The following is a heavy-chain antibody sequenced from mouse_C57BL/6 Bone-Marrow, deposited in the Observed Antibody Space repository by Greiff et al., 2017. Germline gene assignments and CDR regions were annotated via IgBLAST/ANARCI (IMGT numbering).Heavy chain of an antibody. D-gene: IGHD2-12*01. V-gene: IGHV1-81*01. Sequence: QVHVKQSGAELARPGASVKLSCKASGYTFTSYGISWVKQRTGQGLEWIGEIYPRSGNTYYNEKFKGKATLTADKSSSTAYMELRSLTSEDSAVYFCARVGYYCYDEGYFDVWGTGTTVTVSS. CDR3: ARVGYYCYDEGYFDV. CDR2: IYPRSGNT. J-gene: IGHJ1*03. CDR1: GYTFTSYG.